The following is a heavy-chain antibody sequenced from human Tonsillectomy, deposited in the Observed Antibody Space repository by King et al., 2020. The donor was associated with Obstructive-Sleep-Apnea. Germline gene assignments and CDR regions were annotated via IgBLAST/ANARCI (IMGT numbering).Heavy chain of an antibody. V-gene: IGHV1-2*02. D-gene: IGHD3-10*01. CDR2: ISPNSDAT. CDR1: GYTFTVYY. J-gene: IGHJ4*02. Sequence: QLVQSGAELKKPGASVKVSCKASGYTFTVYYIHWVRQAPGQGFEWMGWISPNSDATKYAQNFQDRVTMTRATSTSTAYMDLSRLRSDDTAIYYCARAMSAYDSTSPDYWGQGTQVTVSS. CDR3: ARAMSAYDSTSPDY.